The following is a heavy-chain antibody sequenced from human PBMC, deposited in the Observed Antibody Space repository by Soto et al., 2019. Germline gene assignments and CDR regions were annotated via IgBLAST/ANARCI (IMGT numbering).Heavy chain of an antibody. CDR2: INHSGST. J-gene: IGHJ2*01. V-gene: IGHV4-34*01. D-gene: IGHD3-3*01. CDR3: ARATTYYDFWSGYSTYWYFDL. CDR1: GGSFSGYY. Sequence: QVQLQQWGAGLLKPSETLSLTCAVYGGSFSGYYWSWIRQPPGKGLEWIGEINHSGSTNYNPSLKSRGTISVDTSKNQFSLKLSSVTAADTAVDYCARATTYYDFWSGYSTYWYFDLWGRGTMVTVSS.